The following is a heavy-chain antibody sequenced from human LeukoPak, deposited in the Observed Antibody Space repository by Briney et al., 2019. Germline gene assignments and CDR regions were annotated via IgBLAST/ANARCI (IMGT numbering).Heavy chain of an antibody. CDR1: GFTFSSFS. J-gene: IGHJ4*02. V-gene: IGHV3-23*01. CDR2: IIVSGTT. CDR3: AKGSVGTADFAS. Sequence: GGSLRLSCAASGFTFSSFSMTWVRQAPGKGLEWVSSIIVSGTTYYADSVKGRFTISRDSFRGTLFLQMDSLRVEDTAVDVCAKGSVGTADFASWGQGALVTVSS.